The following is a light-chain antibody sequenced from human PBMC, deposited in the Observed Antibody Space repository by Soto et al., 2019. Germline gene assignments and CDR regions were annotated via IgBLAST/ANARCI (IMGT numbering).Light chain of an antibody. Sequence: QAVVTQEPSLTVSPGGTVTLTCGSCTGSVTTSYYPTWVQQKPGQPPRTLFYSTSNRQSWTPAHFSASVRGGKAALTLSGVRPEDEADYYCLLYFDGVGVFGGGTKLTVL. J-gene: IGLJ3*02. CDR1: TGSVTTSYY. V-gene: IGLV7-43*01. CDR2: STS. CDR3: LLYFDGVGV.